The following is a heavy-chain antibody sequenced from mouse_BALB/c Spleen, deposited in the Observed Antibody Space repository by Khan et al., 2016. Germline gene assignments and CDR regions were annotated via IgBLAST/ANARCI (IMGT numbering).Heavy chain of an antibody. Sequence: QVQLQQSGAELAKPGASVKMSCKASGYTFTSYWMHWVKQRPGQGLEWSGYINPSTGYTEYNQKFKDKATLTADKSSSTAYMELGSLTSEDSAVSYCGSYYGSNAMDYWGHGTSVTVSS. CDR3: GSYYGSNAMDY. CDR2: INPSTGYT. V-gene: IGHV1-7*01. D-gene: IGHD1-1*01. J-gene: IGHJ4*01. CDR1: GYTFTSYW.